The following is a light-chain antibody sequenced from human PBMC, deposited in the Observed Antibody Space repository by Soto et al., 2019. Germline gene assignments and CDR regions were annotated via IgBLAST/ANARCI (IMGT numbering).Light chain of an antibody. J-gene: IGLJ1*01. CDR3: KSYAGSNTYV. Sequence: QSALTQPPSASGSPGQSVTISCTGTKNDIGAYDFVSWYQHHPGKAPRLIIYEVVKRPSGVPDRFSGSKSGNTASLTVSGLQAADEADYFCKSYAGSNTYVFGSGTKLTVL. CDR1: KNDIGAYDF. V-gene: IGLV2-8*01. CDR2: EVV.